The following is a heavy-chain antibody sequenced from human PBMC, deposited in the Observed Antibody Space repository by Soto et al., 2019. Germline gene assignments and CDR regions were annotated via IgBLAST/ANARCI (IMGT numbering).Heavy chain of an antibody. J-gene: IGHJ6*02. D-gene: IGHD6-13*01. CDR1: GYTFITYA. V-gene: IGHV1-3*01. Sequence: ASVKVSCKASGYTFITYAMHWVRQAPGQRLEWMGWINAGNGDTKFSQKFQGRVTITRDTSATTAYMQLSSLRSEDTAVYYCARGRSSWHYYYGMDVWGQGTTVTVSS. CDR2: INAGNGDT. CDR3: ARGRSSWHYYYGMDV.